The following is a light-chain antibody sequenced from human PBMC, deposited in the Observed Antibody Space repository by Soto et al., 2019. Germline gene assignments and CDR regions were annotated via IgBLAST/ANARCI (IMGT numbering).Light chain of an antibody. CDR1: QSLLHSNGYNY. CDR3: MQALQTPRA. V-gene: IGKV2-28*01. CDR2: LGS. Sequence: DILMTQSPLSLPVTPGEPASISCRSSQSLLHSNGYNYLDWYLQKPGQSPQLLIYLGSNRASGVPDRFSGSGSGTDFTLKISRVEAEDVGVYCCMQALQTPRAFGQGTKV. J-gene: IGKJ1*01.